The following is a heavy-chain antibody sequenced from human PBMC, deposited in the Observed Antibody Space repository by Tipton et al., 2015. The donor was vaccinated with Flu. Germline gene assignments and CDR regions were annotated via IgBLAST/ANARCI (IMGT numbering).Heavy chain of an antibody. V-gene: IGHV3-33*08. Sequence: SLRLSCAASGFTFSSYGMHWVRQAPGKGLEWVAVIWYDGSNKYYADSVKGRFTISRDNSKNTLYLQMNSLRAEDTAVYYCAGDYYGSGSWNYWGQGTLVTVSS. D-gene: IGHD3-10*01. CDR3: AGDYYGSGSWNY. CDR1: GFTFSSYG. CDR2: IWYDGSNK. J-gene: IGHJ4*02.